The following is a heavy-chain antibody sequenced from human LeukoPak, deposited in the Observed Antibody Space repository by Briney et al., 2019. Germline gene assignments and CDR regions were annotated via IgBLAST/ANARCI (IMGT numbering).Heavy chain of an antibody. CDR1: GGSISSYF. J-gene: IGHJ3*02. D-gene: IGHD5/OR15-5a*01. CDR3: ARCLLDAFDI. Sequence: SETLSLTCSVSGGSISSYFWSWIRQPPGKGLEWIGYIYYSGSTNYNPSLKSRVTISIDTSKNQFSLKLSSVTAADTAVYYRARCLLDAFDIWGQGTMVTVSS. CDR2: IYYSGST. V-gene: IGHV4-59*08.